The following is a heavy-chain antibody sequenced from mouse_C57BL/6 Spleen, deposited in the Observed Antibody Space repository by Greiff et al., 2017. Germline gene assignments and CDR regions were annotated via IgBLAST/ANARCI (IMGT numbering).Heavy chain of an antibody. CDR3: AIGDLITTVVAPSYVGY. Sequence: QVQLQQSGAELVRPGTSVKVSCKASGYAFTNYLIEWVKQRPGQGLEWIGVINPGSGGTNYNEKFKGKATLTADKSSSTAYMQLSSLTSEDSAVYFCAIGDLITTVVAPSYVGYWGQGTTLTVSS. V-gene: IGHV1-54*01. J-gene: IGHJ2*01. D-gene: IGHD1-1*01. CDR2: INPGSGGT. CDR1: GYAFTNYL.